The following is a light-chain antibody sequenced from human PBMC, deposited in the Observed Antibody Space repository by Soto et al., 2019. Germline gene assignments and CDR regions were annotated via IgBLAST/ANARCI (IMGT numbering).Light chain of an antibody. CDR3: QSYDSSLSPVV. J-gene: IGLJ2*01. CDR1: SSNIGAGYD. V-gene: IGLV1-40*01. CDR2: GNS. Sequence: VLTQPPSVSGAPGQRVTISCTGSSSNIGAGYDVHWYQQLPGTAPKLLIYGNSNRPSGVPDRFSGSKSGTSASLAIPGLQAEDEADYYCQSYDSSLSPVVFGGGTKVTVL.